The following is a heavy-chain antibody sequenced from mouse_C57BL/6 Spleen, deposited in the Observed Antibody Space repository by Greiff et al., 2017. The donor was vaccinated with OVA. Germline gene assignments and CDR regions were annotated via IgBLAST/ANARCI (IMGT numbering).Heavy chain of an antibody. CDR1: GFTFSDYG. CDR3: AKGYSNYEVDY. Sequence: VQLKESGGGLVKPGGSLKLSCAASGFTFSDYGMHWVRQAPEKGLAWVAYISSGSSTIYYADTVKGRFTISSDNAKNTLFLQMTSLRSEDTAMYYCAKGYSNYEVDYWGQGTTLTVSS. V-gene: IGHV5-17*01. CDR2: ISSGSSTI. D-gene: IGHD2-5*01. J-gene: IGHJ2*01.